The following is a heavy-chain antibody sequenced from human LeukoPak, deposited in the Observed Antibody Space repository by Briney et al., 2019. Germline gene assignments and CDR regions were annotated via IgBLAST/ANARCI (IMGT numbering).Heavy chain of an antibody. D-gene: IGHD3-10*02. CDR3: AELGITMIGGV. CDR1: GFTFSNYA. V-gene: IGHV3-48*03. CDR2: ISSSGSTI. J-gene: IGHJ6*04. Sequence: GGSLRLSCAASGFTFSNYAMSWVRQAPGKGLEWVSYISSSGSTIYYADSVKGRLTISRDNAKNSLYLQMNSLRAEDTAVYYCAELGITMIGGVWGKGTTVTISS.